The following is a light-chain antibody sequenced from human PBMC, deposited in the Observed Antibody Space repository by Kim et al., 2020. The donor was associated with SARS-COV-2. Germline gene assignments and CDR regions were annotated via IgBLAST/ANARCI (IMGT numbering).Light chain of an antibody. CDR2: KSS. J-gene: IGKJ1*01. CDR1: QSVGLW. Sequence: DIQMTQSPSVLPASVGDTVTISCRASQSVGLWLAWYQHKAGQVPKLLMDKSSQLHTGVPSRFVGGGSGTHFTLTITSLQPSDFAVYYCQQYGTHSTFCPGTK. V-gene: IGKV1-5*03. CDR3: QQYGTHST.